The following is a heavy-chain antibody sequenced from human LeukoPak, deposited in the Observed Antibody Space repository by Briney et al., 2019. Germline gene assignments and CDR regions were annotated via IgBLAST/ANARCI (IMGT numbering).Heavy chain of an antibody. J-gene: IGHJ3*02. CDR3: ARIYDFWSGYYIYDAFDI. CDR1: GGTFSSYA. Sequence: SVKVSCKASGGTFSSYAISWVRQAPGQGLEWMGGTIPIFGTANYAQKFQGRVTITTDESTSTAYMELSSLRSEDTAVYYCARIYDFWSGYYIYDAFDIWGQGTMVTVSS. CDR2: TIPIFGTA. V-gene: IGHV1-69*05. D-gene: IGHD3-3*01.